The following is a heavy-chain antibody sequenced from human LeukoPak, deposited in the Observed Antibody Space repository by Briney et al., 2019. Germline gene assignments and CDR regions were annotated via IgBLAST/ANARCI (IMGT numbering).Heavy chain of an antibody. V-gene: IGHV4-59*01. CDR1: HGSISSYS. CDR2: IYYSGST. Sequence: SETLSLTCTVAHGSISSYSWNWIRQPPGKGLEWIGYIYYSGSTNYNPSLKSRVTISVDTSKNQFSLKLSSVAAADTAVYYCARGADSSGYYSIFYFDYWGQGTLVTVSS. CDR3: ARGADSSGYYSIFYFDY. D-gene: IGHD3-22*01. J-gene: IGHJ4*02.